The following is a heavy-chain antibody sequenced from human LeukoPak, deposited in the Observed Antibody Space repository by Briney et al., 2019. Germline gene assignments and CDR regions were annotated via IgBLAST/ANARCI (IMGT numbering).Heavy chain of an antibody. CDR1: GFTVSTNY. Sequence: GGSLRLSCAASGFTVSTNYMSWARQAPGKGLEWVSVIYSSGRTYYADSVKGRFTISRDNSKNTLYLQMNSLRAEDTALYYCARESNSGYYLSYWGQGTLVAVSS. D-gene: IGHD3-22*01. J-gene: IGHJ4*02. V-gene: IGHV3-66*01. CDR2: IYSSGRT. CDR3: ARESNSGYYLSY.